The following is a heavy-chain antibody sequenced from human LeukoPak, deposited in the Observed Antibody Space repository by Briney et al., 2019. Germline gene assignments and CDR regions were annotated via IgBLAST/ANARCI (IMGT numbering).Heavy chain of an antibody. V-gene: IGHV6-1*01. CDR2: TYYRSKWFN. J-gene: IGHJ4*02. CDR1: GDTFSSNSAA. CDR3: ARDLHELELYYFDS. Sequence: SQTLSLTCDISGDTFSSNSAAWSWIRQSPSRGLEWLVRTYYRSKWFNDYAMSVKGRVTINPDTSKNQFSLQLNSVTPEDTAVYFCARDLHELELYYFDSWGQGTLVTVSS. D-gene: IGHD1-7*01.